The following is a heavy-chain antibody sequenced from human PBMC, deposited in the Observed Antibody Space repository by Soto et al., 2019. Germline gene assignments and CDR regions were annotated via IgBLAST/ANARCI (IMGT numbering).Heavy chain of an antibody. CDR1: GGSISSYY. CDR2: IYYSGST. J-gene: IGHJ6*02. CDR3: ARDNAWFGENGYYYYYGMDV. D-gene: IGHD3-10*01. V-gene: IGHV4-59*01. Sequence: SETLSLTCTVSGGSISSYYWSWIRQPPGRGLEWIGYIYYSGSTNYNPSLKSRVTISVDTSKNQFSLKLSSVTAADTAVYYCARDNAWFGENGYYYYYGMDVWGQGTTVTVSS.